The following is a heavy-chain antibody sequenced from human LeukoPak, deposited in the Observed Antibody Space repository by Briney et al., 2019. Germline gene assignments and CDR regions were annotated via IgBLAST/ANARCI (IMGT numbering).Heavy chain of an antibody. Sequence: GGSLRLSCAASGFTFRTYSIHWVRQAPGKGLGWVTVVSADGRTQLYSDSVKGRFTVSRDNSLNTLHLQMNSLETEDTAVYYCAREFGHNRWYFDYWGQGALVTVSS. J-gene: IGHJ4*02. CDR2: VSADGRTQ. CDR1: GFTFRTYS. D-gene: IGHD5-24*01. V-gene: IGHV3-30*03. CDR3: AREFGHNRWYFDY.